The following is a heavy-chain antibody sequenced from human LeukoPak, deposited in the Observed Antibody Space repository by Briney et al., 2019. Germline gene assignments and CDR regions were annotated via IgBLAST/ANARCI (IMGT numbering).Heavy chain of an antibody. Sequence: ASVKVSCKASGYTFTSYYIHWVRQAPGQGLEWMGIINPSGGSTSYAQKFQGRVTMTRDMSTSTVYMELSSLRSEDTAVYYCARDGVVVPAAIPVTFFPPNWFDPWGQGTLVTVSS. D-gene: IGHD2-2*02. CDR1: GYTFTSYY. J-gene: IGHJ5*02. CDR3: ARDGVVVPAAIPVTFFPPNWFDP. V-gene: IGHV1-46*01. CDR2: INPSGGST.